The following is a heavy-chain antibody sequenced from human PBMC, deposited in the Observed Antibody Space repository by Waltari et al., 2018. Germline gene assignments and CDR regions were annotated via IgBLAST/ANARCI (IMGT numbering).Heavy chain of an antibody. D-gene: IGHD3-10*01. Sequence: QVQLQESGPRLVKPSETLSLTCTVSGGSMSSYYWSWIRQPPGKGLEWIEYIYYSGSTNYNPSLMSRITISVDTSKNQFSLKLSSVTAADTAVYYCARASRGSGSPTLWGQGFLVTVSS. V-gene: IGHV4-59*08. J-gene: IGHJ4*02. CDR3: ARASRGSGSPTL. CDR2: IYYSGST. CDR1: GGSMSSYY.